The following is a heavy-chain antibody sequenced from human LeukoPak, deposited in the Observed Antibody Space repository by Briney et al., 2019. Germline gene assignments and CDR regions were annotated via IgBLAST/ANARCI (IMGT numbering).Heavy chain of an antibody. CDR2: ITSSSSYI. V-gene: IGHV3-21*03. CDR1: GLTFNNYT. J-gene: IGHJ3*02. D-gene: IGHD3-16*02. Sequence: GGSLRLSCAVSGLTFNNYTMSWVRQAPGKGLEWVSSITSSSSYIYYADSVKGRFTISRDNAKNSLYLQMNSTRAEDTVGDYCAIYVWGTYRYSAFDIWGQGTKVTVSS. CDR3: AIYVWGTYRYSAFDI.